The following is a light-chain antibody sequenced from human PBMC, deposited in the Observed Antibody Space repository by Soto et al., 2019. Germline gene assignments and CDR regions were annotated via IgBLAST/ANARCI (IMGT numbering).Light chain of an antibody. V-gene: IGKV1-5*03. CDR3: QQSGT. J-gene: IGKJ1*01. CDR1: QSISSY. CDR2: KAS. Sequence: DIQMTQSPSSLSASVGDRVTITCRASQSISSYLNWYQQKPGKAPKLLIYKASTLQTGVPSRFSGSGSGPEFTLTISSLQPDDVATYYCQQSGTFGQGTTVDIK.